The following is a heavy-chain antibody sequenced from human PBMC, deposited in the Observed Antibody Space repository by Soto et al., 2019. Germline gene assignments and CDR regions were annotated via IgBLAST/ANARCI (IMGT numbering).Heavy chain of an antibody. CDR3: ARDDATYCGGDCYRYFYYGMDV. J-gene: IGHJ6*02. CDR2: IIPMFPTA. Sequence: SVKHSCKASGGTFSNHAISWVRQAPMQGLEWVGGIIPMFPTADYAQRFQGRVTITADDSTTTVYMELSGLRSEETAMYYCARDDATYCGGDCYRYFYYGMDVWGQGTTVTVSS. CDR1: GGTFSNHA. V-gene: IGHV1-69*01. D-gene: IGHD2-21*02.